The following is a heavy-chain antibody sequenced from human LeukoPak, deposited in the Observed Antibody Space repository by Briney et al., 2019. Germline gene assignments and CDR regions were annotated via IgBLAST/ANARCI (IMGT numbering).Heavy chain of an antibody. V-gene: IGHV3-23*01. CDR1: GFTFSNYA. Sequence: GGSLRLSCAASGFTFSNYAMNWVRQAPGKGLEWVSTIRGSGSDTYYVDSVKGRFIMSRDNSKDMLFLQMTGLRAEDTALYYCAKGRYGDHYDGFDVWGQGTLVTVSS. D-gene: IGHD4-17*01. CDR2: IRGSGSDT. J-gene: IGHJ3*01. CDR3: AKGRYGDHYDGFDV.